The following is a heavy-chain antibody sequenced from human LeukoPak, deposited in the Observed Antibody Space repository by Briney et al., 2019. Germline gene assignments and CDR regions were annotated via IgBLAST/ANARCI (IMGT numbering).Heavy chain of an antibody. CDR2: IGRYGVTT. D-gene: IGHD1-14*01. V-gene: IGHV3-48*03. CDR3: ATLSDRNFYYSYGLDV. Sequence: GGSLRLSCAASGFTLSTYEMNWVRQAPGKGLEWVAYIGRYGVTTYYADSVKGRFTISGDNAKNSLNLQMNSLRAEDTAVYYCATLSDRNFYYSYGLDVWGQGTTVIVS. J-gene: IGHJ6*02. CDR1: GFTLSTYE.